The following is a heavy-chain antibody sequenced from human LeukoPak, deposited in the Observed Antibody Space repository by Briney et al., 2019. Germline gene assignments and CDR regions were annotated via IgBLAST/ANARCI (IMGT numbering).Heavy chain of an antibody. D-gene: IGHD6-13*01. Sequence: PGGSLRLSCAASGFTFSNYGMHWVRQAPGKGLEWVAVIWFDGSNKYYADSVKGRFTISRDNSKNTLYLQMSSLRAEDTAVYYCARDHVSSWDNYYYYGMDVWGQGTTVTVSS. CDR2: IWFDGSNK. CDR3: ARDHVSSWDNYYYYGMDV. CDR1: GFTFSNYG. V-gene: IGHV3-33*01. J-gene: IGHJ6*02.